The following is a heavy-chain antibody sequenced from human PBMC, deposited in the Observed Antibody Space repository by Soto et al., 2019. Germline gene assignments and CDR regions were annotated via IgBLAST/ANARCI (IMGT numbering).Heavy chain of an antibody. CDR2: ISAYNGNT. CDR1: GYTFISYG. D-gene: IGHD3-16*01. J-gene: IGHJ6*02. CDR3: ARGGGQMDV. Sequence: GASVNVSCKASGYTFISYGFSWVRQAAGQGLEWMGRISAYNGNTNYAQKFQDRVTMTTDTSTSTAYMELRSLRSDDTAVYYCARGGGQMDVWGQGTTVTVSS. V-gene: IGHV1-18*04.